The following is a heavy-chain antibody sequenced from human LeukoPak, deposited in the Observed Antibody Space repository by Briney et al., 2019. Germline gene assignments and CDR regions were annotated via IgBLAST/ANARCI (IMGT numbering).Heavy chain of an antibody. J-gene: IGHJ5*02. Sequence: ASVKVSCKASGYTFTSYGISWVRQAPGQGLEWMGWISAYNGNTNYAQKLQGRVTMTTDTSTSTAYMELRSLRSDDTAVYYCARAPLSDYHILTGYRSWFDPWGQGTLVTVSS. D-gene: IGHD3-9*01. CDR1: GYTFTSYG. CDR2: ISAYNGNT. V-gene: IGHV1-18*01. CDR3: ARAPLSDYHILTGYRSWFDP.